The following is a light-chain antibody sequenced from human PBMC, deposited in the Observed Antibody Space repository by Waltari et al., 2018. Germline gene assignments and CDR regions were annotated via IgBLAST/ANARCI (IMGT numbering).Light chain of an antibody. CDR2: EVI. CDR3: CSYAGVRTFV. Sequence: QSALTQPASVSGSPGQSITIPCTGTNSYLEIYYFVSWYHQHPGKAPKLMIYEVIKRPSGVSNRFSGSKSGNTASLTISGLQPEDEAHYYCCSYAGVRTFVVGTGTNVTVL. CDR1: NSYLEIYYF. V-gene: IGLV2-23*02. J-gene: IGLJ1*01.